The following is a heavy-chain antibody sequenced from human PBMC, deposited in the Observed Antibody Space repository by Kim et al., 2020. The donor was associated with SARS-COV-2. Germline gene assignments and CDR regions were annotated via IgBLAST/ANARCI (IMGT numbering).Heavy chain of an antibody. D-gene: IGHD6-6*01. CDR2: INHSGST. Sequence: SETLSLTCAVYGGSFSGYYWSWIRQPPGKGLEWIGEINHSGSTNYNPSLKSRVTISVDTSKNQFSLKLSSVTAADTAVYYCARGGPSIAARQTRYYYYYGMDVWGQGTTVTVSS. CDR3: ARGGPSIAARQTRYYYYYGMDV. J-gene: IGHJ6*02. CDR1: GGSFSGYY. V-gene: IGHV4-34*01.